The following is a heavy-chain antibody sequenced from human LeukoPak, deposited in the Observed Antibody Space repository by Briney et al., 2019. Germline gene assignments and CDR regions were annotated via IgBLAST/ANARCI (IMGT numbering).Heavy chain of an antibody. Sequence: PGGSLRLSCAASEFTFSSYGMNWVRQAPGKGLEWVSYISSSGSPIYYADSVKGRFTISRDNAKNLLYLQMHSLRVEDTAIYYCATDGDAWSRDNWGQGTLVTVSS. CDR3: ATDGDAWSRDN. D-gene: IGHD2-21*02. CDR1: EFTFSSYG. CDR2: ISSSGSPI. J-gene: IGHJ4*02. V-gene: IGHV3-48*03.